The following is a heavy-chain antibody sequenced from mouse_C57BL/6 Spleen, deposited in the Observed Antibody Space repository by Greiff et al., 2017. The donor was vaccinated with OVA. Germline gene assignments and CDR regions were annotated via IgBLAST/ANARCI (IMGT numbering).Heavy chain of an antibody. CDR1: GFTFSSYG. CDR3: ARLYGYVPYWYFDV. D-gene: IGHD2-2*01. V-gene: IGHV5-6*01. J-gene: IGHJ1*03. CDR2: ISSGGSYT. Sequence: EVHLVESGGDLVKPGGSLKLSCAASGFTFSSYGMSWVRQTPDKRLEWVATISSGGSYTYYPDSVKGRFTISRDNAKNTLYLQMSSLKSEDTAMYYCARLYGYVPYWYFDVWGTGTTVTVSS.